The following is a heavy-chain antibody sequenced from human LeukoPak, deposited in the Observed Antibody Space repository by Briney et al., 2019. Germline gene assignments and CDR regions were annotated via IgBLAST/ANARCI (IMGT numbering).Heavy chain of an antibody. CDR3: TRESGSYHGNDY. J-gene: IGHJ4*02. V-gene: IGHV1-2*06. D-gene: IGHD1-26*01. Sequence: ASVKVSCKASGYTFTGYYMHWVRQAPGQGLEWMGRINPNNGATNYAQKLQGKVTITGDTSISTAYMELSSLRSDDTAVYYCTRESGSYHGNDYWGQGTLVTVSS. CDR2: INPNNGAT. CDR1: GYTFTGYY.